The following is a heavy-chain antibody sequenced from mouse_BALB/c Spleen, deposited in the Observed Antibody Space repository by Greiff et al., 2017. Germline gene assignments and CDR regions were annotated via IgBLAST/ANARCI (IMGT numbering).Heavy chain of an antibody. V-gene: IGHV5-9-4*01. D-gene: IGHD1-1*01. CDR3: ARKYGGPFDY. CDR2: ISSGGSYT. Sequence: EGQLVESGGGLVKPGGSLKLSCAASGFTFSSYAMSWVRQSPEKRLEWVAEISSGGSYTYYPDTVTGRFTISRDNAKNTLYLEMSSLRSEDTAMYYCARKYGGPFDYWGQGTTLTVSS. CDR1: GFTFSSYA. J-gene: IGHJ2*01.